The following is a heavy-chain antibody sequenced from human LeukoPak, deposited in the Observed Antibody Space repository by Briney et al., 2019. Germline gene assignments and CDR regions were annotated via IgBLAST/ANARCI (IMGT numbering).Heavy chain of an antibody. Sequence: GGSLRLSCAASGFTFSDYYMSWIRQASGKGLEWVSYISSSGSTIYYADSVKGRFTISRDNAKNSLYLQMNSLRAEDTAVYYCARWNRYSGYDFDYWGQGTLVTVSS. CDR2: ISSSGSTI. CDR3: ARWNRYSGYDFDY. D-gene: IGHD5-12*01. J-gene: IGHJ4*02. V-gene: IGHV3-11*01. CDR1: GFTFSDYY.